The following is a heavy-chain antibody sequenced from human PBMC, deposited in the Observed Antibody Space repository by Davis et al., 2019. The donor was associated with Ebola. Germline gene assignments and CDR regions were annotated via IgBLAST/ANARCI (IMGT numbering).Heavy chain of an antibody. D-gene: IGHD6-19*01. J-gene: IGHJ4*02. CDR2: ISGRGLTT. Sequence: GESLKISCAASGFTFSFYGMHWVRQAPGKGLEWVSGISGRGLTTEYADNVQGRFTISRDNSKNTLFLQMNSLRDEDTAVYYCAKEKVSGSSYYLDYWGQGTLVTVSS. V-gene: IGHV3-23*01. CDR3: AKEKVSGSSYYLDY. CDR1: GFTFSFYG.